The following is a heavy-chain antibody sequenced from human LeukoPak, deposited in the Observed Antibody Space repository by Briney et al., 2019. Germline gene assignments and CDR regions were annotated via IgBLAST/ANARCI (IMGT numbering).Heavy chain of an antibody. CDR1: GFTFSNYW. V-gene: IGHV3-7*01. Sequence: HSGGSLRLSCAASGFTFSNYWMSWVRQAPGKGLEWVANIREDGSEKYYVDSVKGQFTISRDNAKNSLFLQMGSLRAEDTAVYYCARDLAGHYYGSGSSFDYWGQGTLVTV. CDR2: IREDGSEK. CDR3: ARDLAGHYYGSGSSFDY. D-gene: IGHD3-10*01. J-gene: IGHJ4*02.